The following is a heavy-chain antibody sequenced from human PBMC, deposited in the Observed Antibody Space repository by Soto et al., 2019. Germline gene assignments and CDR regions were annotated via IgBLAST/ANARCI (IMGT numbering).Heavy chain of an antibody. V-gene: IGHV1-2*04. CDR2: INPYNGGT. Sequence: GASVKVSCKASGYTFTGYYIHWVRQAPGQRLEWMGWINPYNGGTNYAQKFQGWVTMTRDTSISTAYMELSRLRSDDTAVYYCARDRYCSSTCCYAENYYYYYGMDVWGQGTTVTVSS. CDR3: ARDRYCSSTCCYAENYYYYYGMDV. D-gene: IGHD2-2*01. J-gene: IGHJ6*02. CDR1: GYTFTGYY.